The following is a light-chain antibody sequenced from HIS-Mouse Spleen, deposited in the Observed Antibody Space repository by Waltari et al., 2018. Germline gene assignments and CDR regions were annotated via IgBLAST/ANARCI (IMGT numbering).Light chain of an antibody. CDR2: EVS. Sequence: QSALTQPASVSGSPGQSITISCTGTSSDVGGYNYVSWYQQHPGNAPKLMIYEVSNRTSGVSNRFPGSKSGNTASLTISGLQAEDEADYYCSSYTSSSPYVVFGGGTKLTVL. V-gene: IGLV2-14*01. CDR3: SSYTSSSPYVV. CDR1: SSDVGGYNY. J-gene: IGLJ2*01.